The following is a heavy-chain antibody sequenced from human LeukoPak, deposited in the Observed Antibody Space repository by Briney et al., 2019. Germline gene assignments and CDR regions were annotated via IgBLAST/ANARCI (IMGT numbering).Heavy chain of an antibody. CDR2: IKQDGSEK. J-gene: IGHJ4*02. V-gene: IGHV3-7*01. CDR3: ARVFGAGYSDY. Sequence: GGSLRLSCAPSGFTFSSYSMNWVRQAPGKGLEWVASIKQDGSEKYYVDSVKGRVTISRDNAKNSLYLQMNSLRAEDTAVYYCARVFGAGYSDYWGQGTLVTVSS. D-gene: IGHD4/OR15-4a*01. CDR1: GFTFSSYS.